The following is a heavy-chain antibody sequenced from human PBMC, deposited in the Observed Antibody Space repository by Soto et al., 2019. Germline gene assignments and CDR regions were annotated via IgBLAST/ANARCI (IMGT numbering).Heavy chain of an antibody. Sequence: ASVKVSCKASGYTFTSYGISWVRQAPGQGLEWMGWISAYNGNTNYAQKLQGRVTMTTDTSTSTAYMELRSLRSDDTAVYYCARDLAIGYCSGGSCYRFDPWGQGTLVTVSS. J-gene: IGHJ5*02. V-gene: IGHV1-18*04. CDR1: GYTFTSYG. CDR3: ARDLAIGYCSGGSCYRFDP. CDR2: ISAYNGNT. D-gene: IGHD2-15*01.